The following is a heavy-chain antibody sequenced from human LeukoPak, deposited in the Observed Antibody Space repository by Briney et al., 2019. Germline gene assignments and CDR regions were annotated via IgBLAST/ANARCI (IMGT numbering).Heavy chain of an antibody. J-gene: IGHJ6*02. V-gene: IGHV3-30-3*01. CDR1: GFTFSSYA. D-gene: IGHD5-18*01. Sequence: GGSLRLSCAASGFTFSSYAMHWVRQAPGKGLEWVAVISYDGSNKYYADSVKGRFTISRDNSKNTLYLQMNSLRAEDTAVYYCARDRIQLAHYYYYYGMDVWGQGTTVTVSS. CDR3: ARDRIQLAHYYYYYGMDV. CDR2: ISYDGSNK.